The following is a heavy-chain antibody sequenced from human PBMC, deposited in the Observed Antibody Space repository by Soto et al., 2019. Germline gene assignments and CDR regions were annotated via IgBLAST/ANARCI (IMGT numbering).Heavy chain of an antibody. CDR3: ARVGWVAATHGSFDY. J-gene: IGHJ4*02. CDR2: IYSGGST. Sequence: GGSLRLSCAASGFTVSSNYMSWVRQAPGKGLEWVSVIYSGGSTYYADSVKGRFTISRDNSKNTLYLQMNSLRAEDTAVYYCARVGWVAATHGSFDYWGQGTLVTVSS. D-gene: IGHD2-15*01. V-gene: IGHV3-66*01. CDR1: GFTVSSNY.